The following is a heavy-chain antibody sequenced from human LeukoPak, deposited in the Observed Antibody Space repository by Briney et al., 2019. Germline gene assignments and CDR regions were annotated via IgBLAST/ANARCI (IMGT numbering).Heavy chain of an antibody. V-gene: IGHV3-7*01. CDR3: ATDLGSSRPNF. J-gene: IGHJ4*02. D-gene: IGHD6-13*01. Sequence: PGGSLRLSCAASGFSFSIYWMSWVRQAPGKGLEWVANIKQDGSEKYYVDSAKGRFTISRDNAKNSLYLQMNSLRAEDTAVYYCATDLGSSRPNFWGQGILVTVSS. CDR1: GFSFSIYW. CDR2: IKQDGSEK.